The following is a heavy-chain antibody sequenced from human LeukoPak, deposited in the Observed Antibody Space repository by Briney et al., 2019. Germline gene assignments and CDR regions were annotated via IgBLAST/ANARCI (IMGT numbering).Heavy chain of an antibody. J-gene: IGHJ4*02. D-gene: IGHD2-2*02. CDR3: ATSAGAYCSSTSCYTRGEYYFDY. Sequence: ASVKVSCKASGYTFTSYGISWVRQAPGQGLEWMGWISAYNGNTNYAQKLQGRVTMTTDTSTSTAYMELRSLRSDDTAVYYCATSAGAYCSSTSCYTRGEYYFDYWGQGTLVTVSS. CDR2: ISAYNGNT. CDR1: GYTFTSYG. V-gene: IGHV1-18*01.